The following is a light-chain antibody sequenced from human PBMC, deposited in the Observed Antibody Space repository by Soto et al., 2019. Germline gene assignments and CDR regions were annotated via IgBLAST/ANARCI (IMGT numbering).Light chain of an antibody. CDR3: TSYTSSCYV. V-gene: IGLV2-14*01. CDR2: EVS. Sequence: QSVLTQPASVSGSPGQSITISCTGSSNDVGGYNYVSWYQQHPGQAPKLIIYEVSDRPSGVSPRFSGSKSGNTASLTISGLQVEDEADYFCTSYTSSCYVFGTGTKV. J-gene: IGLJ1*01. CDR1: SNDVGGYNY.